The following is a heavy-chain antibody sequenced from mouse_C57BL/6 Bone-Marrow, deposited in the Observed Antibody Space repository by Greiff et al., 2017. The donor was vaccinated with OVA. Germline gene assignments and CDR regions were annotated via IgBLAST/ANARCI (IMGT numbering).Heavy chain of an antibody. V-gene: IGHV1-50*01. J-gene: IGHJ3*01. CDR2: IDPSDSYT. CDR3: ASAVLAY. CDR1: GYTFTSYW. Sequence: QVQLQQSGAELVKPGASVKLSCKASGYTFTSYWMQCVKQRPGQGLEWIGEIDPSDSYTNYNQKFKGKATLTVDTSSSTSYMQRSSLTSEDSAVYYCASAVLAYWGQGTLVTVSA.